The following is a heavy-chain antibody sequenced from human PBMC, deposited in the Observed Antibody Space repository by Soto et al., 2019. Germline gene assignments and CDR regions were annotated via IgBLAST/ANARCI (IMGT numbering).Heavy chain of an antibody. D-gene: IGHD3-16*02. CDR1: GYTFTSYG. CDR3: ARCWDDYIWGSYRTPNYFDY. J-gene: IGHJ4*02. CDR2: ISAYNGNT. V-gene: IGHV1-18*01. Sequence: APVKVSCKASGYTFTSYGISWVRQAPGQGLEWMGWISAYNGNTNYAQKLQGRVTMTTDTSTSTAYMELRSLRSDDTAVYYCARCWDDYIWGSYRTPNYFDYWGQGTLVTVSS.